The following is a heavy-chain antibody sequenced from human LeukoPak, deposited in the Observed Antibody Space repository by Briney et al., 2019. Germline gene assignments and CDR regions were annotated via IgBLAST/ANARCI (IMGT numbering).Heavy chain of an antibody. CDR1: GFTFSNAW. CDR2: IKSKTDGGTT. V-gene: IGHV3-15*01. J-gene: IGHJ3*02. Sequence: PGGSLRLSCAASGFTFSNAWMSWVRQAPGKGLEWVGRIKSKTDGGTTDYAAPVKGRFTISRDDSKNTLYLQMNSLKTEDTAVYYCTTGVRQLWFNDAFDIWGQGTMVTVPS. D-gene: IGHD5-18*01. CDR3: TTGVRQLWFNDAFDI.